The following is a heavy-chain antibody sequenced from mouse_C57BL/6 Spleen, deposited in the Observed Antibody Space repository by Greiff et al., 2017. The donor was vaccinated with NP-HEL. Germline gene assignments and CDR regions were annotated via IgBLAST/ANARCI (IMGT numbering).Heavy chain of an antibody. Sequence: QVQLQQSGPELVKPGASVKISCKASGYAFSSSWMNWVKQRPGKGLEWIGRMYPGDGDTNYNGKFKGKATLTADKSSSTAYMQLRSLTSEDSAVYFCANQYGYDEGYFDYWGQGTTLTVSS. CDR3: ANQYGYDEGYFDY. J-gene: IGHJ2*01. CDR2: MYPGDGDT. V-gene: IGHV1-82*01. CDR1: GYAFSSSW. D-gene: IGHD2-2*01.